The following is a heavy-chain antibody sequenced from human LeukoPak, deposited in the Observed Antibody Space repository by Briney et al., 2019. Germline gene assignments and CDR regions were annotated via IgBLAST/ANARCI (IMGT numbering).Heavy chain of an antibody. CDR1: GFTFSTYS. CDR3: ARVYCSGGSCYSTFDS. V-gene: IGHV3-21*01. J-gene: IGHJ4*02. Sequence: PGGSLRLSCAASGFTFSTYSMNWVRQVPGKGLGWVSSISSTSGYICYADSVKGRFTISRDNAKNSLYLQMNSLRAEDTALYYCARVYCSGGSCYSTFDSWGQGTLVTVSS. D-gene: IGHD2-15*01. CDR2: ISSTSGYI.